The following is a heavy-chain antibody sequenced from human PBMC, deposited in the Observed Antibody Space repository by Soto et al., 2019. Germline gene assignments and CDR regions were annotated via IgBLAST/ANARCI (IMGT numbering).Heavy chain of an antibody. CDR1: GGSISSYY. CDR3: ARGGVDYYDSSGYYGAYDAFDI. D-gene: IGHD3-22*01. J-gene: IGHJ3*02. V-gene: IGHV4-59*01. Sequence: PSETLSLTCTVSGGSISSYYWSWIRQPPGKGLEWIGYTYYSGSTNYNPSLKSRVTISVDTSKNQFSLKLSSVTAADTAVYYCARGGVDYYDSSGYYGAYDAFDIWGQGTMVTVSS. CDR2: TYYSGST.